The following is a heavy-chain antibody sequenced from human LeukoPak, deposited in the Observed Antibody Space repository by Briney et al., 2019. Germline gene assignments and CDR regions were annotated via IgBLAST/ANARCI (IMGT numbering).Heavy chain of an antibody. CDR2: ISSSTSTT. J-gene: IGHJ3*02. D-gene: IGHD6-13*01. V-gene: IGHV3-48*01. Sequence: GGSLTLSCAACGFTFSVFTMNWVRQARGKGLEWVSYISSSTSTTYYADSVMSRFTISRDNVKNSLYLQMNSLRAEDTAVYYCARVPQQQLVAFDIWGQGTMVTVSS. CDR1: GFTFSVFT. CDR3: ARVPQQQLVAFDI.